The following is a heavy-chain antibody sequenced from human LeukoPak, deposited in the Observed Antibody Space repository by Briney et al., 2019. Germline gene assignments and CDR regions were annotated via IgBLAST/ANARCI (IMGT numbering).Heavy chain of an antibody. CDR2: ISGSSSYI. CDR3: AKEGYDSSGSQYYFDY. V-gene: IGHV3-21*01. CDR1: GFTFSSYS. Sequence: GGSLRLSCAASGFTFSSYSMNWVRQAPGKGLEWVSSISGSSSYIYYADSVKGRFTISRDNAKNSLFLQMNSLRAEDTAVYYCAKEGYDSSGSQYYFDYWGQGTLVTVSS. D-gene: IGHD3-22*01. J-gene: IGHJ4*02.